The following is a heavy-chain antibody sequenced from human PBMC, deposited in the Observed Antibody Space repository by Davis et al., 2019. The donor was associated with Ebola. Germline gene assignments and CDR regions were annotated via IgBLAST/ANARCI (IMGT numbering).Heavy chain of an antibody. J-gene: IGHJ6*02. V-gene: IGHV3-9*01. D-gene: IGHD6-13*01. CDR3: AGDGIAAAGFDPYYYYGMDV. Sequence: PGGSLRLSCAASGLTFDDYAMHLLRQAPGKGLEWVSGISWNSGSIGYADSVKGRFTISRDNAKNSLYLQMNSLRAEDTALYYCAGDGIAAAGFDPYYYYGMDVWGQGTTVTVSS. CDR2: ISWNSGSI. CDR1: GLTFDDYA.